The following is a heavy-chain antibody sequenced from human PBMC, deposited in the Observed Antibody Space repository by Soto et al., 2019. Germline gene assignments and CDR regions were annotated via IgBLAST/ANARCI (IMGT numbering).Heavy chain of an antibody. D-gene: IGHD6-19*01. J-gene: IGHJ4*02. Sequence: GGSLRLSCATSGFTFSDYAMHWVRPAPGKGLEWVAVVSHDGRNTHYADSVKGRFTISRDSSKNTVSLEMTSLRAEDTAVYYCAKGGRQWLVTSDFNYWGQGALVTVSS. CDR1: GFTFSDYA. CDR3: AKGGRQWLVTSDFNY. V-gene: IGHV3-30*18. CDR2: VSHDGRNT.